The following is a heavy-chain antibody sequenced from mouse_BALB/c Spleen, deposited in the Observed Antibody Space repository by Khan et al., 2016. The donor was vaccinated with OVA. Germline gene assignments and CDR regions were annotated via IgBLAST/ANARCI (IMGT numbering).Heavy chain of an antibody. J-gene: IGHJ2*01. V-gene: IGHV3-2*02. CDR2: ISYSGST. D-gene: IGHD1-2*01. CDR1: GYSITSGYG. CDR3: ARTARIKY. Sequence: EVQLQESGPGLVKPSQSLSLTCTVTGYSITSGYGWNWIRQFPGNKLEWMGYISYSGSTNYNPSLKSRISITRATSKHQFFLQLNSRTTEDTATYYCARTARIKYWGQGTTLTVSS.